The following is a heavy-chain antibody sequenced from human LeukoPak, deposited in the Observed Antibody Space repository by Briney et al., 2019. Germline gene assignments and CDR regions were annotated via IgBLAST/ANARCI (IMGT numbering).Heavy chain of an antibody. D-gene: IGHD3-10*01. CDR3: ATDYGSGTYYTLDY. V-gene: IGHV3-11*01. Sequence: GGSLRLSCAASGFTFSDYYMSWIRQAPGKGLEWVSYITSSGSNIYYADSVKGRFTISRDNSKNTLYLQMNSLRAEDTAVYYCATDYGSGTYYTLDYWGQGTLVTVSS. J-gene: IGHJ4*02. CDR1: GFTFSDYY. CDR2: ITSSGSNI.